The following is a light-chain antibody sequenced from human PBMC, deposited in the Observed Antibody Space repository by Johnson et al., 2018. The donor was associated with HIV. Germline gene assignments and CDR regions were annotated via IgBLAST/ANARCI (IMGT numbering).Light chain of an antibody. Sequence: QSVLTQPPSMSAAPGQKVTISCSGSSSNIGNNYVSWYQQLPGTAPKLLIYDNTKLPSGIPDRFSGSKSAASATLAITGLQTGGEADYYCGTWDNSLTAYVFGTGTKVTV. CDR2: DNT. CDR1: SSNIGNNY. V-gene: IGLV1-51*01. J-gene: IGLJ1*01. CDR3: GTWDNSLTAYV.